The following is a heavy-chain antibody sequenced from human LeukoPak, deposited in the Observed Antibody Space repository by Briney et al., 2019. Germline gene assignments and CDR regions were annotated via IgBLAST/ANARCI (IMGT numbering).Heavy chain of an antibody. CDR2: INHSGST. CDR1: GGSFSGYY. CDR3: ARGGDIVVVPAASDYYYGMDV. D-gene: IGHD2-2*01. V-gene: IGHV4-34*01. J-gene: IGHJ6*02. Sequence: KSSETLSLTCAVYGGSFSGYYWSWIRQPPGKGLEWIGEINHSGSTNYNPSLKSRVTISVDTSKNQFSLKLSSVTAADTAVYYCARGGDIVVVPAASDYYYGMDVWGQGTTVTVSS.